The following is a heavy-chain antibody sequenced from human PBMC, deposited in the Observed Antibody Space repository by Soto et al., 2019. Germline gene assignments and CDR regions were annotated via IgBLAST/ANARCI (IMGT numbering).Heavy chain of an antibody. V-gene: IGHV4-31*03. CDR2: IYYSGST. Sequence: PSETLSLTCSVSGGSIIRGGYYWGWIRQHPGKGLEWIGYIYYSGSTYYNPSLKSRVTISVDTSKNQFSLKLSSVTAADTAVYYCARDFVVRGVGPYYYGMDVWGQGTTVTVSS. CDR3: ARDFVVRGVGPYYYGMDV. D-gene: IGHD3-10*01. J-gene: IGHJ6*02. CDR1: GGSIIRGGYY.